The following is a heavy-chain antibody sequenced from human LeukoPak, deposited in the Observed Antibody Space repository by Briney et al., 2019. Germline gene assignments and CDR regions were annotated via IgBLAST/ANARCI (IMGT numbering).Heavy chain of an antibody. CDR2: ISWNSGSI. Sequence: GGSLRLSCAASGFTFDDYAMHWVRQAPGKGLEWVSGISWNSGSIGYADSVKGRFTISRDNAKNSLYLQMNSLRAEDTALYYCAKALLGGYYYDSSGYADAFDIWGQGTMVTVSS. D-gene: IGHD3-22*01. CDR1: GFTFDDYA. V-gene: IGHV3-9*01. J-gene: IGHJ3*02. CDR3: AKALLGGYYYDSSGYADAFDI.